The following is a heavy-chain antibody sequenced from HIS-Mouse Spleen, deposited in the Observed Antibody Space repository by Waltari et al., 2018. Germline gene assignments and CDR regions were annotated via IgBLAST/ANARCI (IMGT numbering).Heavy chain of an antibody. V-gene: IGHV4-34*01. D-gene: IGHD1-26*01. CDR2: INHSGST. J-gene: IGHJ1*01. Sequence: QVQLQQWGAGLLKPSETLSLTCAVYGGSFSGYYWSWSRQPQGKGLEWIGEINHSGSTNYNPSLKSRVTISVDTSKNQFSLKLSSVTAADTAVYYCARGALRGSYYWGEYFQHWGQGTLVTVSS. CDR1: GGSFSGYY. CDR3: ARGALRGSYYWGEYFQH.